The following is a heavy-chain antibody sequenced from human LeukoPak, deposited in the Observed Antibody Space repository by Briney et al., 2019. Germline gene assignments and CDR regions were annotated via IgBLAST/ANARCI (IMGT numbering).Heavy chain of an antibody. Sequence: GGSLRLSCAASGFTFANYSLNWVRQAPGEGLQWVSSISSDTSYVYYADSVKGRFTISRDNAKNSLYLQMNSLRAEDTAVYYCARDRLLASIHDAFDIWGQGTMVTVSS. J-gene: IGHJ3*02. CDR1: GFTFANYS. D-gene: IGHD5-12*01. CDR2: ISSDTSYV. V-gene: IGHV3-21*01. CDR3: ARDRLLASIHDAFDI.